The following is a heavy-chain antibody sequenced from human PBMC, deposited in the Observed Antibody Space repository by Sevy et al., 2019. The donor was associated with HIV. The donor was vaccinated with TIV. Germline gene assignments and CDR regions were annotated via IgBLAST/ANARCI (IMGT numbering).Heavy chain of an antibody. CDR3: ARPPPVLSGDNSLHWFDP. V-gene: IGHV4-59*01. J-gene: IGHJ5*02. D-gene: IGHD5-12*01. Sequence: SETLSLTCTVSRGSISAYYWSWIRQPPGKALEYIGYVYYTGSTNYNPSLKSRVTISVDTSKNEFSLKLTSVTAADTAVYYCARPPPVLSGDNSLHWFDPWGQGTLVTVSS. CDR1: RGSISAYY. CDR2: VYYTGST.